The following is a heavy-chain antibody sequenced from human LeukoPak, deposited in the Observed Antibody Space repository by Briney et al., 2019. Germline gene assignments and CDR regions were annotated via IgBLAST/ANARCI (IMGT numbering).Heavy chain of an antibody. D-gene: IGHD5-24*01. CDR1: GIIFSRDG. J-gene: IGHJ4*02. CDR3: ARVQMATTVNNFYFDY. Sequence: GASVKVSCKTSGIIFSRDGITWVRQAPGQGLEWMGGIIPRFGKANYPQKVQGRITITADESTSTAYMELSSLRSEDTAVYFCARVQMATTVNNFYFDYWGPGTLVTVSS. CDR2: IIPRFGKA. V-gene: IGHV1-69*13.